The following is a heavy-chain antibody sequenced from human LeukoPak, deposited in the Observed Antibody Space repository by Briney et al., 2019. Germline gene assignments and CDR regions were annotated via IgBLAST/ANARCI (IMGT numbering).Heavy chain of an antibody. V-gene: IGHV3-53*01. D-gene: IGHD3-16*01. CDR3: ARHLTGDAYHFDY. CDR1: GFTVSSNY. J-gene: IGHJ4*02. Sequence: GGSLRLSCAASGFTVSSNYMRWVRQAPGKGLEWVSVIYSGGSTYYADSAKGRFTISRDNSKDTLYLQMNSLRAEDTAVYYCARHLTGDAYHFDYWGQGTLVTVSS. CDR2: IYSGGST.